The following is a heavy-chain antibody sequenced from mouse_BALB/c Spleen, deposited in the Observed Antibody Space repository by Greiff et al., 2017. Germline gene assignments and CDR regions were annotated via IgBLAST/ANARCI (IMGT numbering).Heavy chain of an antibody. CDR2: ISYSGST. CDR1: GYSITSDYA. V-gene: IGHV3-2*02. D-gene: IGHD2-14*01. Sequence: EVQLVESGPGLVKPSQSLSLTCTVTGYSITSDYAWNWIRQFPGNKLEWMGYISYSGSTSYNPSLKSRISITRDTSKNQFFLQLNSVTTEDTATYYCARWEGIRYFDVWGAGTTVTVSS. J-gene: IGHJ1*01. CDR3: ARWEGIRYFDV.